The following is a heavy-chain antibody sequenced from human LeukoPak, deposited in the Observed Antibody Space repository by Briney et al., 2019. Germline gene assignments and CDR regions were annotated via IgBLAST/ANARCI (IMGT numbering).Heavy chain of an antibody. J-gene: IGHJ5*02. D-gene: IGHD2-2*01. Sequence: SQTLSLTCTVSGASISSGSYYWSWIRQPAGKGLEWIGRIYTSGSTNYNPSLKSRVTMSVDTSKNQFSLKLSSVTAADTAVYYCARDSGCSSTSCYFGPWFDPWGQGTLVTVSS. CDR1: GASISSGSYY. CDR2: IYTSGST. V-gene: IGHV4-61*02. CDR3: ARDSGCSSTSCYFGPWFDP.